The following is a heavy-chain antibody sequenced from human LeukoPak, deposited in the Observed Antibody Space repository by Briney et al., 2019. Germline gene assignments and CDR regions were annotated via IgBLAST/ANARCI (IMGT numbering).Heavy chain of an antibody. D-gene: IGHD4-23*01. Sequence: GGSLRLSCAASGFTFDDYGMSWVRQAPGKGLEWVSGINWNGGSTGYADSVKGRFTISRDNAKNSLYLQMNSLRAEDTALYYCARDQSSRWYLYYYYYMDVWGKGTTVTVSS. CDR3: ARDQSSRWYLYYYYYMDV. CDR1: GFTFDDYG. V-gene: IGHV3-20*04. J-gene: IGHJ6*03. CDR2: INWNGGST.